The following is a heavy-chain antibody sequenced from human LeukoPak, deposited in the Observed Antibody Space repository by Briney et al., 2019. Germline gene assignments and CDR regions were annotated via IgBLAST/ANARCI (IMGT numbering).Heavy chain of an antibody. D-gene: IGHD3-10*01. V-gene: IGHV3-74*01. Sequence: GGSLRLSCVGSGFTFSNYYMYWVRHAPGKGPVWVSRIKNAGDDPIYADSVKGRFTISRDNAKNTVYLQMNSLRAEDTAVYYCARGGYGHNMDVWGEGTTVTVSS. CDR2: IKNAGDDP. J-gene: IGHJ6*03. CDR3: ARGGYGHNMDV. CDR1: GFTFSNYY.